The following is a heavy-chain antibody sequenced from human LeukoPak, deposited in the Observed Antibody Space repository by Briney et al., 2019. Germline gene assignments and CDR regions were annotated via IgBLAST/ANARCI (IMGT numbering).Heavy chain of an antibody. CDR2: ISSSSSYI. V-gene: IGHV3-21*04. J-gene: IGHJ4*02. CDR3: ATSRDGRYYDILTGYYSTRYFDY. D-gene: IGHD3-9*01. Sequence: GGSLRLSCAASGFTFSSYSMNWVRQAPGKGLEWVSSISSSSSYIYYADSVKGRFTISRDNAKNSLYLQMNSLRSEDTAVYYCATSRDGRYYDILTGYYSTRYFDYWGQGTLVTVSS. CDR1: GFTFSSYS.